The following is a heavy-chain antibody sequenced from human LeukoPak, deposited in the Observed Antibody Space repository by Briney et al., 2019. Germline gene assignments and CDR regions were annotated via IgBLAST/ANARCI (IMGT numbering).Heavy chain of an antibody. J-gene: IGHJ5*02. V-gene: IGHV4-34*01. CDR3: ARTRGTMVRGVPPQSSGWFDP. CDR2: INHSEST. Sequence: PSETLSLTCAVYGGSFSGYYWSWIRQPPGNGLEWIGEINHSESTNYNPSLKSRVTISVDTSKNQFSLKLSSVTAADTAVYYCARTRGTMVRGVPPQSSGWFDPWGQGTLVTVSS. CDR1: GGSFSGYY. D-gene: IGHD3-10*01.